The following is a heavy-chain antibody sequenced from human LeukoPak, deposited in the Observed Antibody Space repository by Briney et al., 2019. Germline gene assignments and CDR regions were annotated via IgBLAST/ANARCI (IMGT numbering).Heavy chain of an antibody. CDR2: IIPIFGTA. CDR1: GGTFSSYA. Sequence: ASVKVSCKASGGTFSSYAISWVRQAPGQGLEWMGRIIPIFGTANYAQKYQGRVTITTDESTSTAYMELSSLRSEDTAVYYCARDTKGLFHPWGQGTLVTVSS. D-gene: IGHD2-2*01. J-gene: IGHJ5*02. CDR3: ARDTKGLFHP. V-gene: IGHV1-69*05.